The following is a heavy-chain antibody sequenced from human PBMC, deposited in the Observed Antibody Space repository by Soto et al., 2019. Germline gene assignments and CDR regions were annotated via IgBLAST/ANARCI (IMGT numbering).Heavy chain of an antibody. J-gene: IGHJ6*02. D-gene: IGHD4-17*01. CDR1: GFTFSSYS. CDR3: AREAMTTVTTSKYYYYYGMDV. V-gene: IGHV3-48*02. CDR2: ISSSSSTI. Sequence: LRLSCAASGFTFSSYSMNWVRQAPGKGLEWVSYISSSSSTIYYADSVKGRFTISRDNAKNSLYLQMNSLRDEDTAVYYCAREAMTTVTTSKYYYYYGMDVWGQGTTVTVSS.